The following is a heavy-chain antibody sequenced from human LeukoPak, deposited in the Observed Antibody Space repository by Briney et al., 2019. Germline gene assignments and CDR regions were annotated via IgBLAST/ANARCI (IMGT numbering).Heavy chain of an antibody. J-gene: IGHJ4*02. CDR2: IKSKTDGGTT. CDR1: GFTFSSAW. Sequence: NSGGSLRLSCAASGFTFSSAWMSWVRQAPGKGLEWVGRIKSKTDGGTTDYAAPVKGRFTISRDDSKNTLYLQMNSLKTEDTAVYCCTTDSPADSSWHYWGQGTLVTVSS. D-gene: IGHD6-13*01. V-gene: IGHV3-15*01. CDR3: TTDSPADSSWHY.